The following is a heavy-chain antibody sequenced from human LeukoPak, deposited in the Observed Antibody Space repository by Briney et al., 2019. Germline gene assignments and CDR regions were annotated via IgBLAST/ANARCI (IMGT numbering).Heavy chain of an antibody. D-gene: IGHD5-18*01. V-gene: IGHV3-11*01. CDR3: AKGLYSYGNDAFDI. J-gene: IGHJ3*02. CDR1: GFTFSDYY. Sequence: GGSLRLSCAASGFTFSDYYMSWIRQAPGKGLEWVSYIGPSGDTTYPADSVKGRFTISRDNAKNSLYLQMSSLRAEDTAVYYCAKGLYSYGNDAFDIWGQGTMVTVSS. CDR2: IGPSGDTT.